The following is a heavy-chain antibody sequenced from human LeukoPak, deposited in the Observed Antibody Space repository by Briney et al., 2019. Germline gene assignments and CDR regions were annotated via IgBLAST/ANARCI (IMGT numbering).Heavy chain of an antibody. CDR2: ISSSSSAI. CDR1: GFTFIKYT. CDR3: ARDNSDYDSSFFDY. D-gene: IGHD3-22*01. Sequence: GGSLRLSCAASGFTFIKYTMNWVRQAPGKGLEWVSYISSSSSAIFYAVSVKGRFTISRDNANNSLYLQMNSLRAEDTAVCYCARDNSDYDSSFFDYWGQGTLVTVSS. V-gene: IGHV3-48*01. J-gene: IGHJ4*02.